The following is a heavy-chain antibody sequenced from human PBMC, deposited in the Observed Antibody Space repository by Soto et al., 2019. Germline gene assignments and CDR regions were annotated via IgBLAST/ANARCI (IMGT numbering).Heavy chain of an antibody. CDR3: AKDRGWSSADLEY. V-gene: IGHV3-30*18. Sequence: QVQLVESGGGVVQPGRSLRLSCAASGFNFSSFGMHWVRQAPGKGLEWVALMSYDGSSKYYQDSLKGRFTISRDKSKNTLYLEMSSLRVEDTAVYYCAKDRGWSSADLEYWGQGTLVTVSS. D-gene: IGHD6-19*01. CDR1: GFNFSSFG. CDR2: MSYDGSSK. J-gene: IGHJ4*02.